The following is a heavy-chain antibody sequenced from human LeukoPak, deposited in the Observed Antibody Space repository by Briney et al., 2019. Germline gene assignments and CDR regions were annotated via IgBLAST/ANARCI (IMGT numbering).Heavy chain of an antibody. CDR3: ARERIAVAGGGFDP. Sequence: ASVKVSCKASRYTFTGYYIHWVRQAPGQGLGWLGRINPNSGGTNDAQKFQGRVTMTRDTSISTAYMELSRLRSDDTAVYYCARERIAVAGGGFDPWGQGTLVTVSS. V-gene: IGHV1-2*06. CDR1: RYTFTGYY. CDR2: INPNSGGT. D-gene: IGHD6-19*01. J-gene: IGHJ5*02.